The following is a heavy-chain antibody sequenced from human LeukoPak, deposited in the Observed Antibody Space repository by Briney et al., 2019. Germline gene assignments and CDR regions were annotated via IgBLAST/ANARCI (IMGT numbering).Heavy chain of an antibody. CDR1: GFTFSDYY. CDR2: ISRSGRTI. CDR3: ASGIVGALDY. V-gene: IGHV3-11*04. Sequence: GGSLRLSCAASGFTFSDYYMSWIRQAPGKGLEWVSYISRSGRTIYYADSVKGRFTISRDNAKNSLYLQMNSLRDEETAVYYCASGIVGALDYWGQGTLVTVSS. D-gene: IGHD1-26*01. J-gene: IGHJ4*02.